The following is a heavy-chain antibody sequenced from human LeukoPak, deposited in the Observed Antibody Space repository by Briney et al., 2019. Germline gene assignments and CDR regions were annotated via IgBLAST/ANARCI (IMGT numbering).Heavy chain of an antibody. Sequence: GASVKVSCKASGGTFSSYAISWVRQAPGQGLEWMGGIIPIFGTANYAQKFQGRVTITADESTSTAYMELSSLRSEDTAVYYCASSGHSHGDWFDPWGQGTLVTVSS. D-gene: IGHD4-23*01. J-gene: IGHJ5*02. V-gene: IGHV1-69*13. CDR3: ASSGHSHGDWFDP. CDR2: IIPIFGTA. CDR1: GGTFSSYA.